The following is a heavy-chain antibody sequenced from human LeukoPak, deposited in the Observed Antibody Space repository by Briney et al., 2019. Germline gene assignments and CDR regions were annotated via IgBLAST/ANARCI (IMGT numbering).Heavy chain of an antibody. Sequence: SETLSLTCTVSGDSISNYYWSWFRQPPGKGLEWIGYIYYSGSTNYNPSLKSRVTISVDTSKNQFSLKLSSVTAADTAVYYCARDSAVGATFYWGQGTLVTVSS. CDR3: ARDSAVGATFY. D-gene: IGHD1-26*01. CDR2: IYYSGST. CDR1: GDSISNYY. J-gene: IGHJ4*02. V-gene: IGHV4-59*01.